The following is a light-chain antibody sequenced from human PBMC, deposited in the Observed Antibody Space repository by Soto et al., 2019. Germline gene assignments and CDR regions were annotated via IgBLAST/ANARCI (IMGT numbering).Light chain of an antibody. V-gene: IGLV2-14*03. CDR1: SSDVGAYNY. J-gene: IGLJ3*02. CDR2: DVS. Sequence: QSVLTQPASVSGPPGQSITISCTGTSSDVGAYNYVSWYQQHPGKAPKLIIYDVSNRPSGVSNRFSGSKSGNTASLTISGLQAEDEADYYCSSYTSSSTRVVFGGGTKLTVL. CDR3: SSYTSSSTRVV.